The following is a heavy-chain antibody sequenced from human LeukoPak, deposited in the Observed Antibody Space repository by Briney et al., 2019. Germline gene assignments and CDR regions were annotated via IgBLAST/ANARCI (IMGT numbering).Heavy chain of an antibody. D-gene: IGHD6-19*01. CDR1: GGTFSSYP. CDR3: AREIAVAGRYYFDY. J-gene: IGHJ4*02. CDR2: IIPLFGTA. V-gene: IGHV1-69*05. Sequence: SVKVSCKASGGTFSSYPISWVRQAPGQGLEGMGGIIPLFGTANYAQKFQGRVTITTDESTSTAYMELSSLRSEDTAVYYCAREIAVAGRYYFDYWGQGTLVTVSS.